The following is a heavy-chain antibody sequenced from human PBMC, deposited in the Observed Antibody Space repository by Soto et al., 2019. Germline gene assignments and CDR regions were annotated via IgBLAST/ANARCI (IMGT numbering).Heavy chain of an antibody. D-gene: IGHD6-6*01. V-gene: IGHV3-23*01. CDR3: AKERAARQPFDY. CDR1: GFTFNIFG. J-gene: IGHJ4*02. Sequence: DVQLLESGGGLVQPGGSLRLSCVASGFTFNIFGMDWVRQARGKGLEWVSAINTGGDTTFYADSVKGRFTISRDNSKNTLYLDMNSLRADDTAIYYCAKERAARQPFDYWGQGTLVTVS. CDR2: INTGGDTT.